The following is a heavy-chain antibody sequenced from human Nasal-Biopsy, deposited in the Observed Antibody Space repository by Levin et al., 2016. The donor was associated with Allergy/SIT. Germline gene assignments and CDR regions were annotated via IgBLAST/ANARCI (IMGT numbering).Heavy chain of an antibody. Sequence: GGSLRLSCAASGFTFSRHAMHWVRQAPGRGLEWVGVIWFDGSIKKYADSVKGRFTISRDNSENTVSVELNSLRVEDTAVYYCVRDTIYSQDGALDVWGQRDHGHRLL. D-gene: IGHD4-11*01. CDR2: IWFDGSIK. CDR3: VRDTIYSQDGALDV. V-gene: IGHV3-33*01. CDR1: GFTFSRHA. J-gene: IGHJ6*01.